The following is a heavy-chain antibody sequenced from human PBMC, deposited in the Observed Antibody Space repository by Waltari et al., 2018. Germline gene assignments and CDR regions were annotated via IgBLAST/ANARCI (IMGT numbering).Heavy chain of an antibody. J-gene: IGHJ4*02. Sequence: EVQLVESGGGLVKPGGSLRLSCAASGFTFSSYSMNWVRQAPGKGLEWVSSISSSSSYIYYADSVKGRFTISRDNAKNSLYLQMNSLRAEDTAVYYCATLAVAGTVARDYWGQGTLVTVSS. CDR1: GFTFSSYS. D-gene: IGHD6-19*01. CDR3: ATLAVAGTVARDY. CDR2: ISSSSSYI. V-gene: IGHV3-21*01.